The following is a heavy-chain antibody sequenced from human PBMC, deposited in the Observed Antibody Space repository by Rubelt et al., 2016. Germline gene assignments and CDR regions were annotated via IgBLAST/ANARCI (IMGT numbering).Heavy chain of an antibody. CDR3: AREAYSGRYPLSDY. V-gene: IGHV1-18*01. CDR2: ISAYNGNT. J-gene: IGHJ4*02. D-gene: IGHD1-26*01. CDR1: GYTFTTYG. Sequence: QVQLVQSGAEVKKPGASVKVSCKASGYTFTTYGINWVRQAPGQGLEWMGWISAYNGNTNHAQKLQGSVTMTPDTSTSTADMELRSLRSDDTAVYYCAREAYSGRYPLSDYWGQGTLVTVSS.